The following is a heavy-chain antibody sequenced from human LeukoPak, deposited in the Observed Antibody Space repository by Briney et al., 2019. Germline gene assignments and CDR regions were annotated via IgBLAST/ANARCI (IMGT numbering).Heavy chain of an antibody. D-gene: IGHD6-13*01. Sequence: PSETLFLTCAVYGGSFSGYYWSWIRQPPGKGLEWIGSIYYSGSTYYNPSLKSRVTISVDTSKNQFSLKLSSVTAADTAVYYCASRGTYSSLYYYMDVWGKGTTVTISS. CDR3: ASRGTYSSLYYYMDV. CDR1: GGSFSGYY. J-gene: IGHJ6*03. V-gene: IGHV4-34*01. CDR2: IYYSGST.